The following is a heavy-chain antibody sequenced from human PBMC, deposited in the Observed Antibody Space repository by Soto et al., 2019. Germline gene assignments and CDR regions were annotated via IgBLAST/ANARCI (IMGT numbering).Heavy chain of an antibody. CDR3: ARDSLIPSAADDSFEMDG. D-gene: IGHD3-3*01. CDR1: GDSFTSYY. J-gene: IGHJ6*02. Sequence: ASVKVSCNACGDSFTSYYIHCVRTAPGQGLEWMGIINPSGGSTSYAQKFQGRVTITADDSTRTAYMELSGLTSEDTADYYCARDSLIPSAADDSFEMDGWGQGTTVNVS. CDR2: INPSGGST. V-gene: IGHV1-46*01.